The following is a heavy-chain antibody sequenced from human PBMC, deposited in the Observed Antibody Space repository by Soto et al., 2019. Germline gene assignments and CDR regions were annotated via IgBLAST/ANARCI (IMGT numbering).Heavy chain of an antibody. J-gene: IGHJ3*02. CDR1: GFTVSSNY. D-gene: IGHD7-27*01. Sequence: GGSLRLSCAASGFTVSSNYMSWVRQAPGKGLEWVSVIYSGGSTYYADSVKGRFTISRDNSKNTLYLQMNSLRAEDTAVYYCAREPPLTEPFPNDAFDIWGQGTMVTVSS. CDR2: IYSGGST. CDR3: AREPPLTEPFPNDAFDI. V-gene: IGHV3-66*02.